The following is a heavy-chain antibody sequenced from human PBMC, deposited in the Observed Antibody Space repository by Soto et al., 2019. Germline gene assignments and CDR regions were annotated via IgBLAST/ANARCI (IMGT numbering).Heavy chain of an antibody. V-gene: IGHV3-30*18. CDR3: AKDLHGDRDGYHYGAAS. D-gene: IGHD4-17*01. CDR2: GSYDGSRK. J-gene: IGHJ5*02. CDR1: GFTFSTYG. Sequence: QVQVVESGGGVVQPGRSLTLSCAASGFTFSTYGMHWVRQAPGKGLEWVAIGSYDGSRKHYVDSVKGRFAISRDNSMNTVYLHLDSLRPEHTAMYYCAKDLHGDRDGYHYGAASWGQGTLVTVSS.